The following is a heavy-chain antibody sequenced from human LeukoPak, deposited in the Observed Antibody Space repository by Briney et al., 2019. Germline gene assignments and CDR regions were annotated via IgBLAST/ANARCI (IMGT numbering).Heavy chain of an antibody. V-gene: IGHV3-74*01. J-gene: IGHJ4*02. CDR3: ARDSIAADGDFDY. CDR2: INRDGSSP. Sequence: GGSLRLSCAVSGFTFSSHWMHWVRHAQGKGLVWVSRINRDGSSPSYADSVKGRFTISRDNAKNTLYLQMNSLRAEDTAVYYCARDSIAADGDFDYWGQGTLVTVSS. CDR1: GFTFSSHW. D-gene: IGHD6-13*01.